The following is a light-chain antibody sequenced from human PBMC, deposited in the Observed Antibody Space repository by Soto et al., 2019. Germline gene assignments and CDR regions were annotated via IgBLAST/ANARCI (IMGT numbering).Light chain of an antibody. Sequence: IVLTQSPATLSLSPGERVTLSCRASQSINTYLAWYQQKPGQAPRILIYDPSKRATGIPARFSGSGSGTDFTLTISSLEPEDFAVYYCQQRGKWPPPFGGGTKVEVK. J-gene: IGKJ4*01. CDR3: QQRGKWPPP. CDR2: DPS. V-gene: IGKV3-11*01. CDR1: QSINTY.